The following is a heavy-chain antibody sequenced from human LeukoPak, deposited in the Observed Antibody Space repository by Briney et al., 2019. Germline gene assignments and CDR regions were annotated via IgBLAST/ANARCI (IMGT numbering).Heavy chain of an antibody. CDR2: ISDTGATT. CDR3: EKGTSIGINFPKGVCSPFDY. V-gene: IGHV3-23*01. D-gene: IGHD1-26*01. CDR1: GFTFSSYA. J-gene: IGHJ4*02. Sequence: GGSLRLSCAASGFTFSSYAMSWVRQAPGKGLEWVSAISDTGATTYDADSVKGRFTISRDNSRSTLYLQMNSLRAEDTALYYCEKGTSIGINFPKGVCSPFDYWGQGTLVTVSS.